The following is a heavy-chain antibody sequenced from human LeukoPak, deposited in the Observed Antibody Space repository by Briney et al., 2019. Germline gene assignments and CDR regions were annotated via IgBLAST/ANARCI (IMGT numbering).Heavy chain of an antibody. D-gene: IGHD4-17*01. CDR2: IYYSGST. CDR1: GVSISSYY. Sequence: SETLSLTCTVSGVSISSYYWSWIRQPPGKGLEWLGYIYYSGSTNYNPSLKSRVTISVDTSKNQFSLKLSSVTAADTAVYYCARARYGDYVRDYDYYYYYMDVWGKGTTVTVSS. CDR3: ARARYGDYVRDYDYYYYYMDV. J-gene: IGHJ6*03. V-gene: IGHV4-59*01.